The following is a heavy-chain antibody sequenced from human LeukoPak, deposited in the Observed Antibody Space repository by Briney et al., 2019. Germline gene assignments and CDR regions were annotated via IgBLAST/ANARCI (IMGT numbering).Heavy chain of an antibody. CDR3: AKQDYYDSSGSNYYYYYMDV. D-gene: IGHD3-22*01. Sequence: GGSLRLSCAASGFTFSSYAMHWVRQAPGKGLEWVAVISYDGSNKYYADSVKGRFTISRDNSKNTLYLQMNSLRAEDTAVYYCAKQDYYDSSGSNYYYYYMDVWGKGTTVTISS. V-gene: IGHV3-30*04. J-gene: IGHJ6*03. CDR1: GFTFSSYA. CDR2: ISYDGSNK.